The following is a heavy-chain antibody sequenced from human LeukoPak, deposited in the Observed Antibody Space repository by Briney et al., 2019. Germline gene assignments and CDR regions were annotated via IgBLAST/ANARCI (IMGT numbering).Heavy chain of an antibody. CDR2: INHSGST. J-gene: IGHJ6*02. D-gene: IGHD2-15*01. Sequence: SETLSLTCAVYGGSFSGYYWSWIRQPSGKGLEWIGEINHSGSTNYNPSLKSRVTISVDTSKNQFSLKLSSVTAADTAVYYCASRIGYYYYYGMDVWGQGTTVTVSS. CDR1: GGSFSGYY. CDR3: ASRIGYYYYYGMDV. V-gene: IGHV4-34*01.